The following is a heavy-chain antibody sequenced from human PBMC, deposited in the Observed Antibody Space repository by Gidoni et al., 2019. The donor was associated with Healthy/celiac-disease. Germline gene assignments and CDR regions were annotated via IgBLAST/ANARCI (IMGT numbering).Heavy chain of an antibody. D-gene: IGHD3-10*01. J-gene: IGHJ4*02. CDR3: ARVYYGSGSEIDY. Sequence: FTISRDNSKNTLYLQMNSLRAEDTAVYYCARVYYGSGSEIDYWGQGTLVTVSS. V-gene: IGHV3-30*01.